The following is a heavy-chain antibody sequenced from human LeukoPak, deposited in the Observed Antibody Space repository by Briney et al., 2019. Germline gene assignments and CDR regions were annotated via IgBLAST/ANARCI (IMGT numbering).Heavy chain of an antibody. CDR2: IIPIFGTA. CDR1: GGTFSSYA. V-gene: IGHV1-69*05. CDR3: ARNKNYYGSGSSLDYYSMDV. J-gene: IGHJ6*03. D-gene: IGHD3-10*01. Sequence: GSSVKVSCKASGGTFSSYAISWVRQAPGQGLEWVGRIIPIFGTANYAQKFQGRVTITTDESTSTAYMELSSLRSEDTAVYYCARNKNYYGSGSSLDYYSMDVWGKGTTVTVSS.